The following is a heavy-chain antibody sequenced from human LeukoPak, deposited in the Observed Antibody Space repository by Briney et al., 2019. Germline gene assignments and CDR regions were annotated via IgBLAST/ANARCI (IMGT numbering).Heavy chain of an antibody. CDR1: GFTFSSYA. CDR2: ISSNGGST. D-gene: IGHD6-13*01. Sequence: PGGSLRLSCAASGFTFSSYAMHWVRQAPGKGLEYVSAISSNGGSTYYANSVKGRFTISRDNSKNTLYLQMNSLRAEDTAVYYCAREIVAAAGNFYYYYMDVWGKGTTVTISS. CDR3: AREIVAAAGNFYYYYMDV. V-gene: IGHV3-64*01. J-gene: IGHJ6*03.